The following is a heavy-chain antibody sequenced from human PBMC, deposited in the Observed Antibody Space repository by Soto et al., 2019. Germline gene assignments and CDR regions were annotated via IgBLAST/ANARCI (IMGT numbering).Heavy chain of an antibody. Sequence: GGSLRLSCAASGFTFSSYSMNWVRQAPGKGLEWVSFICSSCSTIYYSDSVKGRFTISRDNAKNSLYLQMNSLRAEDTAVYYCARDSKVGGVIMPVAFDIWGQGTMVTV. D-gene: IGHD3-10*01. CDR2: ICSSCSTI. V-gene: IGHV3-48*01. J-gene: IGHJ3*02. CDR1: GFTFSSYS. CDR3: ARDSKVGGVIMPVAFDI.